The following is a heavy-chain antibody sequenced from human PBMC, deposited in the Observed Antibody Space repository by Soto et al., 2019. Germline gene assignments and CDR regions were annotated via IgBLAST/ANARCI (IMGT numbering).Heavy chain of an antibody. J-gene: IGHJ5*02. CDR3: ARGVYRSVTTGTTVGFDP. CDR1: GFTFSSYS. CDR2: ISSSSSYI. Sequence: NPGGSLRLSCAASGFTFSSYSMNWVRQAPGKGLEWVSSISSSSSYIYYADSVKGRFTISRDNAKNSLYLQMNSLRAEDTAVYYCARGVYRSVTTGTTVGFDPWGQGTLVTVSS. V-gene: IGHV3-21*01. D-gene: IGHD1-1*01.